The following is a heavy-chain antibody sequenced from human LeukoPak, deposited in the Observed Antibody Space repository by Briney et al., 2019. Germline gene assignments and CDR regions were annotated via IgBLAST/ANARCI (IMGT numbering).Heavy chain of an antibody. Sequence: PGGSLRLSCTASEFTFSDYYMSWIRQAPGKGLAWVSYISSTSSTRYYADSVKGRFTISRDNSKNTLYLQMNSLRAEDTAVYYCAKVYGWYYYDSSGYFDYWGQGTLVTVSS. J-gene: IGHJ4*02. CDR3: AKVYGWYYYDSSGYFDY. V-gene: IGHV3-11*01. CDR2: ISSTSSTR. D-gene: IGHD3-22*01. CDR1: EFTFSDYY.